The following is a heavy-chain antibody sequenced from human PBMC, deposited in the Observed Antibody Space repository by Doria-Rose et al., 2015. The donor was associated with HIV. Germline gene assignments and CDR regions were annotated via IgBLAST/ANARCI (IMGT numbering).Heavy chain of an antibody. CDR1: GVSLSSPGMG. Sequence: QVTLKESGPVLVKPTETLTLTCTVSGVSLSSPGMGVSWIRQPPGKALEWLANIFSDDERSYKTPLKSGLTISRGTSKSQVVLTMTDMDPVDTATYYCARIKSSRWYHKYYFDFWGQGTLVIVSA. J-gene: IGHJ4*02. CDR3: ARIKSSRWYHKYYFDF. V-gene: IGHV2-26*01. D-gene: IGHD6-13*01. CDR2: IFSDDER.